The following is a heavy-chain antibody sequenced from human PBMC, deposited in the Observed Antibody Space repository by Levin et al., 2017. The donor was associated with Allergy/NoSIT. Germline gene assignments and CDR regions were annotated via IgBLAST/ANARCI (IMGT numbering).Heavy chain of an antibody. CDR3: ASYSSDDY. CDR2: INTKTGNP. D-gene: IGHD3-22*01. J-gene: IGHJ4*02. V-gene: IGHV7-4-1*02. Sequence: SVKVSCKASGYTFTSYAMNWVRQVPGQGLEWMGWINTKTGNPTYAQGFTGRFVFSLDTSVSTAYLQISGLRAEDTAVYYCASYSSDDYWGQGTLVTVSS. CDR1: GYTFTSYA.